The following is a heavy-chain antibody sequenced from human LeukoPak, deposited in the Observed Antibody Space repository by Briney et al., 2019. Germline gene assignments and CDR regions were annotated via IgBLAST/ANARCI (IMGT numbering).Heavy chain of an antibody. CDR1: GGPISSYY. CDR3: ARERYSSGWYGDYFDY. Sequence: SDTLSLISTVSGGPISSYYWSWIRQPPAKAIESIVYHYDSGSTNYNPYLKSRVTISVDTSKTQFSLKLSSVTAADTAVYYCARERYSSGWYGDYFDYWGQGTLVTVSS. V-gene: IGHV4-59*01. J-gene: IGHJ4*02. D-gene: IGHD6-19*01. CDR2: HYDSGST.